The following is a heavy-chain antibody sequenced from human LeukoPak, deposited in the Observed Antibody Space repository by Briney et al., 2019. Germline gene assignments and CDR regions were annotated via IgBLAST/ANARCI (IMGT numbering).Heavy chain of an antibody. Sequence: ASVKVSCKASGYTFTSYGISWVRQAPGQGLEWMGWISAYNGNTNYAQKLQGRVTMTTDTSTSTAYMELRSLRSDDTAVYYCARSQWIQLWQDYFDYWGQGTLVAASS. D-gene: IGHD5-18*01. V-gene: IGHV1-18*01. CDR2: ISAYNGNT. CDR1: GYTFTSYG. CDR3: ARSQWIQLWQDYFDY. J-gene: IGHJ4*02.